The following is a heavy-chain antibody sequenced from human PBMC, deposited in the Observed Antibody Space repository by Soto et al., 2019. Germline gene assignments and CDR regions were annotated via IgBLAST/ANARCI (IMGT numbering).Heavy chain of an antibody. Sequence: GASVKVSCKASGYSFTNYYMHWVRQAPGQGLEWMGTINPSGGSTSYAQRFQGRVAMTRDTSTSTVYMELSSLRSEDTAVYYCARDVVFYYDSSGPLDYWGQGTLVTVSS. V-gene: IGHV1-46*03. J-gene: IGHJ4*02. CDR3: ARDVVFYYDSSGPLDY. CDR2: INPSGGST. D-gene: IGHD3-22*01. CDR1: GYSFTNYY.